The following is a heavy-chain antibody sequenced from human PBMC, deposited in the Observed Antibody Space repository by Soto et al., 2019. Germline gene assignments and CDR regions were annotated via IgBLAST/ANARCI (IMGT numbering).Heavy chain of an antibody. D-gene: IGHD1-26*01. CDR2: IKSKTYGGTV. CDR3: TTAERGGSYYSDY. CDR1: GFTFTSAW. V-gene: IGHV3-15*07. Sequence: EVQLVESGGGLVRPGESLRLSCAASGFTFTSAWINWVRQAPGKGLEWAGRIKSKTYGGTVDYGAPVKGRFTISRDDSKNTAYLQMNSLRNEDTAVYYCTTAERGGSYYSDYWGQGTLVTVSS. J-gene: IGHJ4*02.